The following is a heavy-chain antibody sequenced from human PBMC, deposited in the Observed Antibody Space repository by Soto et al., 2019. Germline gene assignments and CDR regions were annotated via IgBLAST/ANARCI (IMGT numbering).Heavy chain of an antibody. Sequence: QVQLVQSGAEVKKPGASVKVSCKASGYTFTSYAMHWVRQAPGQRLEWMGWINAGNGNTKYSQKFQGRVTITRDTYASTAYIELSSLRAEDTAVYYCARIGRGYGVYAFDIWGQGKMVTVAS. CDR3: ARIGRGYGVYAFDI. J-gene: IGHJ3*02. D-gene: IGHD5-18*01. CDR2: INAGNGNT. CDR1: GYTFTSYA. V-gene: IGHV1-3*01.